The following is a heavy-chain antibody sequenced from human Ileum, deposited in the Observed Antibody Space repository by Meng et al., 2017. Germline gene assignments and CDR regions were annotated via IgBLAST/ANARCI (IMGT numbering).Heavy chain of an antibody. CDR3: ARDPWGQAAAGYFAN. CDR2: ISHSGST. CDR1: GGSISTKNW. V-gene: IGHV4-4*02. J-gene: IGHJ4*02. D-gene: IGHD6-13*01. Sequence: GSLSLTCAVSGGSISTKNWWSWVRQPPGKGLEWIGEISHSGSTNYNPSLKSRLTISLDKSNNQFSLNLNSVTAADTALYYCARDPWGQAAAGYFANWGPGTLVTVSS.